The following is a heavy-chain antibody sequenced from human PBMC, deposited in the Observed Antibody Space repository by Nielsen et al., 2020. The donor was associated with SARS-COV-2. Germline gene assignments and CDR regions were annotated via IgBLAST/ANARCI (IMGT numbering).Heavy chain of an antibody. J-gene: IGHJ4*02. CDR3: ARRGDGYNPYFDY. D-gene: IGHD5-24*01. V-gene: IGHV4-34*01. Sequence: SETLSLTCAVYGGSFTDFFWSWIRQPPGKGLEWIGEMNHSGSTNYNPSLKSRVTLSVDTSKNQFSLKLSSVTAADTAVYYCARRGDGYNPYFDYWGQGTLVTVSS. CDR2: MNHSGST. CDR1: GGSFTDFF.